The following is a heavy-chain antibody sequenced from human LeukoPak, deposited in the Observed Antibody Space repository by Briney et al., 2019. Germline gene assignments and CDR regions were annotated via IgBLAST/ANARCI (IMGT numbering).Heavy chain of an antibody. D-gene: IGHD4-17*01. CDR3: RLGNEHDYGDYVHLDY. J-gene: IGHJ4*02. Sequence: SETLSLTCAVSGGSITSGNWWTWVRQSPGKGLEWIGEIHHGGTTNYNPSLKSRVTISVDKSKNQFSLKLSSVTAADTAVYYCRLGNEHDYGDYVHLDYWGQGTLVTVSS. CDR1: GGSITSGNW. V-gene: IGHV4-4*02. CDR2: IHHGGTT.